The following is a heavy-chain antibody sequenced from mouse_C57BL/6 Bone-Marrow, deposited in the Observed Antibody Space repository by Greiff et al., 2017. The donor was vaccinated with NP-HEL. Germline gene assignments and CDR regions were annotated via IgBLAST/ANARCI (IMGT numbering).Heavy chain of an antibody. Sequence: VQLQQPGAELVKPGASVKLSCKASGYTFTSYLMHWVKQRPGRGLEWIGRIDPNSGGTKYNEKFKSKATLNVDKPSSTAYMQLNILTSEDSAVYYCERYYYGSSSFDNWGQGTTLTVSS. CDR1: GYTFTSYL. J-gene: IGHJ2*01. CDR2: IDPNSGGT. V-gene: IGHV1-72*01. D-gene: IGHD1-1*01. CDR3: ERYYYGSSSFDN.